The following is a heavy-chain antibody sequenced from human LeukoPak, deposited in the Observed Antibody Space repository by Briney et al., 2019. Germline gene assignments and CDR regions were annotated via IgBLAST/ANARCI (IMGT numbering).Heavy chain of an antibody. Sequence: QPGGSLRLSCAASGFIFTNYGMNWVRQAPGKGLEWVSYISSDSRTTYYADSVKGRFTISRDNTKKSLFLQMNSLRAEDTAVYYCARDVSIILGGIVDHWGQGTLVPVSS. D-gene: IGHD2-15*01. CDR3: ARDVSIILGGIVDH. V-gene: IGHV3-48*04. CDR2: ISSDSRTT. CDR1: GFIFTNYG. J-gene: IGHJ4*02.